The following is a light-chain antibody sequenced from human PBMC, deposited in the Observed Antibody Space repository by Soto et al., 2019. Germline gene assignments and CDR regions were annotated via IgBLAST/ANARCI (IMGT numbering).Light chain of an antibody. CDR3: QQYSVYWT. V-gene: IGKV1-5*03. CDR1: QSISSW. J-gene: IGKJ1*01. Sequence: DIQMTQSPSTLSASVGDRVIITCRASQSISSWLAWYQQKPEKAPKLLIYKSSILESGVPSRFSGSGSGTEFTLSISSLQPDDFATYYCQQYSVYWTFGQGTKVDIK. CDR2: KSS.